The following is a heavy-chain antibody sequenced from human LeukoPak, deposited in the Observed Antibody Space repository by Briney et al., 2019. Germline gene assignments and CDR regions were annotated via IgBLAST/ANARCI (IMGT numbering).Heavy chain of an antibody. CDR2: INHSGST. CDR3: ARLKGSDV. D-gene: IGHD3-10*01. Sequence: PSETLSLTCAVYGGSFSGYYWSWIRQPPGKGLEWIGEINHSGSTNYNPSLKSRVTISVDTSKNQFSLKLSSVTAADTAVYYCARLKGSDVWGEGTTVTISS. J-gene: IGHJ6*04. V-gene: IGHV4-34*01. CDR1: GGSFSGYY.